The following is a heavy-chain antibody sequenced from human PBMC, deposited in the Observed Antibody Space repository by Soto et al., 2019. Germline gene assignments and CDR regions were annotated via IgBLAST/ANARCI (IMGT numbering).Heavy chain of an antibody. CDR2: ISYDGSNK. CDR1: GFTFSNYG. V-gene: IGHV3-30*03. J-gene: IGHJ6*03. Sequence: PGESLRLSCAASGFTFSNYGMHGVRQAPGKGLEWVAVISYDGSNKYYADSVKGRFTISRDNSKNTLYLQMNSLRAEDTAVYYCAIDWGSAPNEYYECVLSGKGTPVT. CDR3: AIDWGSAPNEYYECVL. D-gene: IGHD3-10*01.